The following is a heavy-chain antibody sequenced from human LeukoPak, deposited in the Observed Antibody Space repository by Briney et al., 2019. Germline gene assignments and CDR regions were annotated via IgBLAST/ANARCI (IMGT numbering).Heavy chain of an antibody. V-gene: IGHV4-61*01. D-gene: IGHD3-10*01. J-gene: IGHJ4*02. CDR3: ARVRDVLLWFGEFDY. Sequence: SETLSLTCTVSGGSISSSSYYWSWIRQPPGKGLEWIGYIYYSGSTNYNPSLKSRVTISVDTSKNQFSLKLSSVTAADTAVYYCARVRDVLLWFGEFDYWGQGTLVTVSS. CDR2: IYYSGST. CDR1: GGSISSSSYY.